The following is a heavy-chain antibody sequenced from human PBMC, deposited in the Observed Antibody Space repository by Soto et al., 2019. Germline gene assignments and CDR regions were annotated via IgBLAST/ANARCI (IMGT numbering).Heavy chain of an antibody. CDR2: IAYDGNTQ. Sequence: QVQLVESGGGVVQPGTSLRLSCAASGFILSSYSIHWVRQAPGKGLEWVAVIAYDGNTQYYGDSVKGRFFVSRDNSKNTLYLQLNSRRGEDTAVYYCAKVSRPSRISTPDFDFWGQGTLVTVSS. J-gene: IGHJ4*02. CDR1: GFILSSYS. V-gene: IGHV3-30-3*01. CDR3: AKVSRPSRISTPDFDF.